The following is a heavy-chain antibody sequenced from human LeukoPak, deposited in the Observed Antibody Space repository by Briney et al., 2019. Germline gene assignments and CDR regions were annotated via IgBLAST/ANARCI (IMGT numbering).Heavy chain of an antibody. J-gene: IGHJ4*02. Sequence: SETLCLTCTVSGGSISSYYWSWIRQPPGKGLEWIGYIYYSGSTNYNPSLKSRVTISVDTSKNQFSLKLSSVTAADTAVYYCARVRQTTVEYCGQGTLVTVSS. D-gene: IGHD4-17*01. CDR2: IYYSGST. CDR1: GGSISSYY. V-gene: IGHV4-59*01. CDR3: ARVRQTTVEY.